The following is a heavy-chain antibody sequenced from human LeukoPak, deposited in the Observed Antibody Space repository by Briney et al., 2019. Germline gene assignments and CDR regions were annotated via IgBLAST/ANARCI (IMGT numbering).Heavy chain of an antibody. Sequence: GGSLRLSCAASGFSFSTYGMHWVRQAPGKGLVWVSRVKSDGSSTSYADSVKGRFTIPRDSARNTLYLQMNSLRAEDTAVYYCARDGFLGPVTAYLDYWGQGTPVTVSS. CDR3: ARDGFLGPVTAYLDY. D-gene: IGHD2-21*02. V-gene: IGHV3-74*01. J-gene: IGHJ4*02. CDR1: GFSFSTYG. CDR2: VKSDGSST.